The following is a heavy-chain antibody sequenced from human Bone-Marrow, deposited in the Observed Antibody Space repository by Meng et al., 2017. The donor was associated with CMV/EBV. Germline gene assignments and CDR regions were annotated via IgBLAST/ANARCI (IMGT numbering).Heavy chain of an antibody. D-gene: IGHD2-2*01. Sequence: SVKVSCKASGGTFSSYAISWVRQAPGQGLEWMGGIIPIFGTANYAQKFQGRVTITTDESTSTAYMELSSLRSEDTAVYYCARSLTESVVVPAAGFDPWGQGTLVTVSS. V-gene: IGHV1-69*05. CDR2: IIPIFGTA. CDR3: ARSLTESVVVPAAGFDP. CDR1: GGTFSSYA. J-gene: IGHJ5*02.